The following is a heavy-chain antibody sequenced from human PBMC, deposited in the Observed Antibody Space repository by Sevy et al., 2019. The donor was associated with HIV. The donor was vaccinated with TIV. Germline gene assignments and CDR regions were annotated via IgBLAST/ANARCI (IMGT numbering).Heavy chain of an antibody. CDR2: VSSDSMFI. D-gene: IGHD3-16*01. CDR1: GFTFNTYS. CDR3: TSLGQLWLLNF. V-gene: IGHV3-21*01. J-gene: IGHJ4*02. Sequence: GGSLRLSCAASGFTFNTYSMNWVRQAPGKGLEWVSSVSSDSMFIYYVDSVKGRFTISRDNARNLLFLQRNTLRADDTAVYYCTSLGQLWLLNFWGQGALVTVSS.